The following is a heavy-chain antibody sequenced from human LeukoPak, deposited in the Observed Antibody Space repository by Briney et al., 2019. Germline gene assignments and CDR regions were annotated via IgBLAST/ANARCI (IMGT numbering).Heavy chain of an antibody. D-gene: IGHD3-10*01. CDR1: GFTSSSYG. V-gene: IGHV3-30*18. J-gene: IGHJ6*02. CDR2: ISYDGSNK. CDR3: AKRGGLLWFGEIYYYYYGMDV. Sequence: PGGSLRLSCAASGFTSSSYGMHWVRQAPGKGLEWVAVISYDGSNKYYADSVKGRFTISRDNSKNTLYLQMNSLRAEDTAVYYCAKRGGLLWFGEIYYYYYGMDVWGQGTTVTVSS.